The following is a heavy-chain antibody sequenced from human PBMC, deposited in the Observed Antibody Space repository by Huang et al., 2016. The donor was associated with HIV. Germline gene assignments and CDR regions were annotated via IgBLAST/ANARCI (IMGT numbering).Heavy chain of an antibody. J-gene: IGHJ4*02. D-gene: IGHD3-10*01. CDR3: ARLPGSITMIRGVITDPY. CDR2: IYYSGST. Sequence: QLQLQESGPGLVKPSETLSLTCTVSGGSIRSYNYYWGWIRQPPGTGLEWIGSIYYSGSTYDNPSLKRRVTITVETSKNPVSLRMRSVTAADTAVYYCARLPGSITMIRGVITDPYWGQGTLVTVSS. V-gene: IGHV4-39*02. CDR1: GGSIRSYNYY.